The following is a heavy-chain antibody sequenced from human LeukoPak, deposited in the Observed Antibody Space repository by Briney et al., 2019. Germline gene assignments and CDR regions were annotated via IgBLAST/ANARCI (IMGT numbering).Heavy chain of an antibody. J-gene: IGHJ4*02. CDR3: ASSRIAVAGAIDY. CDR1: GFTVSSNY. Sequence: PGGSLRLSCAASGFTVSSNYMSWVRQAPGKGLEWVSVIYSGGSTYYADSVKGRFTISRDNSKNTLYLQMNSLRAEDTAVYYCASSRIAVAGAIDYRGQGTLVTVSS. CDR2: IYSGGST. V-gene: IGHV3-66*01. D-gene: IGHD6-19*01.